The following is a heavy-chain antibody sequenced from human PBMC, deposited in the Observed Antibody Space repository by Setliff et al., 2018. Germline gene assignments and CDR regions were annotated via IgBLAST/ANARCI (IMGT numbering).Heavy chain of an antibody. CDR1: GGSVRGCY. CDR3: ARLPPLHTPMALTFDY. D-gene: IGHD5-18*01. V-gene: IGHV4-59*08. J-gene: IGHJ4*02. Sequence: SETLSLTCTVSGGSVRGCYWSWMRQPPGKGLEWIGYMYYSGDTNYNPSLKSRVTISVDTSKNQFSLELRSVTAADTAVYYCARLPPLHTPMALTFDYWGQGILVTVS. CDR2: MYYSGDT.